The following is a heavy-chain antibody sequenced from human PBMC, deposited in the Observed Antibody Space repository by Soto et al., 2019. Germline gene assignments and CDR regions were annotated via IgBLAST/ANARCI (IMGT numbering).Heavy chain of an antibody. J-gene: IGHJ3*01. V-gene: IGHV4-59*01. CDR1: NGSIINYY. Sequence: QVQLQESGPGLVKPSETLSLTCTVSNGSIINYYWSWIMQPPGKGLEWICFIYYSGSTNYNPYLKGRVTMSVDMSRNQLSLKLNSVTAADTAVYYCASPLPLATTTGDAFDLWGQGTMVTVSS. D-gene: IGHD1-26*01. CDR2: IYYSGST. CDR3: ASPLPLATTTGDAFDL.